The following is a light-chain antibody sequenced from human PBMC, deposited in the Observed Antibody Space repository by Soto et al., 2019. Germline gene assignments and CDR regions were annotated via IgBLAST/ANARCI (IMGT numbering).Light chain of an antibody. CDR1: QSVSSTY. CDR2: RAS. J-gene: IGKJ2*01. CDR3: QQYGGSPPYT. Sequence: EIVLTQSPGPLSLSPGERATLSCRASQSVSSTYLAWYQQKPGQAPRLLIYRASSRAAGIPDRFSGSGSGTDFTLTISRLEPEDFAVYYCQQYGGSPPYTFGQGTKLEIK. V-gene: IGKV3-20*01.